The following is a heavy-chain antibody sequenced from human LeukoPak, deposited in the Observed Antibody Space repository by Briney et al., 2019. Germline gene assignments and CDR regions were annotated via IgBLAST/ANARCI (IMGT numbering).Heavy chain of an antibody. D-gene: IGHD3-10*01. V-gene: IGHV5-51*01. CDR3: ARRPWNSWIYNNYYGMDV. J-gene: IGHJ6*01. CDR2: VYPGNFDT. CDR1: GYSFTNYW. Sequence: GESLKISCKGSGYSFTNYWIAWVRQMPGKGLEWMGIVYPGNFDTRYSPSFQGQVTIAADKSISTAYLQWSSLKASDTAMYFCARRPWNSWIYNNYYGMDVWLQGSTVTV.